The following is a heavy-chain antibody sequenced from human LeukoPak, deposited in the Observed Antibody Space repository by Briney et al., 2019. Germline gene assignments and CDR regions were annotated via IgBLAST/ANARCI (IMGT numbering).Heavy chain of an antibody. CDR3: AKDNGGYSYGSDY. CDR2: IWYDGSNK. CDR1: GFTFSSYG. V-gene: IGHV3-33*06. D-gene: IGHD5-18*01. Sequence: GGSLRLSCAASGFTFSSYGMHWVRQAPGKGLEWVAVIWYDGSNKYYADSVKGRFTISRDNSKNTLYLQMNSLRAEDTAVYYCAKDNGGYSYGSDYWGQGTLVTVSS. J-gene: IGHJ4*02.